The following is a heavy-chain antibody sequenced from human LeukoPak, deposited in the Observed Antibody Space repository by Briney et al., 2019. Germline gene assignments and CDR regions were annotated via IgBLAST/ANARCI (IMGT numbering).Heavy chain of an antibody. CDR3: ARAMDYYDSSGYSYYFDY. CDR2: IYTSGST. Sequence: SETLSLTCTVSGGSISSYYWSWIRQPAGQGLEWIGRIYTSGSTNYNPSLKSRVTMSVDTSKNQFSLKLSSVTAADTAVYYCARAMDYYDSSGYSYYFDYWGQGTLVTVSS. D-gene: IGHD3-22*01. CDR1: GGSISSYY. J-gene: IGHJ4*02. V-gene: IGHV4-4*07.